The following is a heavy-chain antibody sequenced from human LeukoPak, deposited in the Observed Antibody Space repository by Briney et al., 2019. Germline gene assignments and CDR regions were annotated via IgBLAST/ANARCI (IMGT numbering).Heavy chain of an antibody. CDR2: INHSGST. D-gene: IGHD5-18*01. CDR1: GGSFSGYY. V-gene: IGHV4-34*01. CDR3: ARGGIQLWSIPRSSDY. J-gene: IGHJ4*02. Sequence: SETLSLTCAVYGGSFSGYYWSWIRQPPGKGLEWIGEINHSGSTNYNPSLKSRVTISVDTSKNQFSLKLSSVTAADTAVYYCARGGIQLWSIPRSSDYWGQGTLVTVSS.